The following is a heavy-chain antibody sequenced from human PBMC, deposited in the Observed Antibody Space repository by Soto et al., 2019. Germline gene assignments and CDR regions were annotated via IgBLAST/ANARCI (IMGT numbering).Heavy chain of an antibody. CDR2: INAGNGNT. J-gene: IGHJ1*01. CDR1: GYTFTSYA. D-gene: IGHD2-21*02. CDR3: VAYCGGDCYSEYFQH. Sequence: ASVKVSCKASGYTFTSYAMHWVRQAPGQRLEWMGWINAGNGNTKYSQKFQGRVTITRDTSASTAYMELSSLRSEDTAVYYCVAYCGGDCYSEYFQHWGQGTLVTVS. V-gene: IGHV1-3*01.